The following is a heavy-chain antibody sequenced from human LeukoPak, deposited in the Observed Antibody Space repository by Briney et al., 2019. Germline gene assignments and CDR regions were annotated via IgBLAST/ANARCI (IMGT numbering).Heavy chain of an antibody. J-gene: IGHJ4*02. CDR3: ASSRYDSSGYYGIIAY. CDR1: GFTFSTYS. D-gene: IGHD3-22*01. CDR2: ISTSSSYI. Sequence: PGGSLRLSCAASGFTFSTYSMNWVRQAPGKGLEWVSFISTSSSYIYYADSVKGRFTISRDNAKNSLYLQMNSLRAEDTAVYYCASSRYDSSGYYGIIAYWGQGTLVTVSS. V-gene: IGHV3-21*01.